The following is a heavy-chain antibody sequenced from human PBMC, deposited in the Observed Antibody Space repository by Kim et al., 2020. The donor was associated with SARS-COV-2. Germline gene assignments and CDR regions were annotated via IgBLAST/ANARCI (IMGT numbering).Heavy chain of an antibody. J-gene: IGHJ6*02. CDR2: IYYSGST. CDR1: GGSISSGGFY. D-gene: IGHD6-6*01. V-gene: IGHV4-31*03. Sequence: SETLSLTCNVSGGSISSGGFYWSWIRQHPGKGLEWIGYIYYSGSTYYNPSLKSRATISVDTSKNQFSLKLSSVTAADTAVYYCARAASSLNYGMDVWGQGTTVTVSS. CDR3: ARAASSLNYGMDV.